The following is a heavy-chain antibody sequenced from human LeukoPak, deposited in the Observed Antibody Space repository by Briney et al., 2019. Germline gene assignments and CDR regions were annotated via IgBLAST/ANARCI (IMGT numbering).Heavy chain of an antibody. CDR2: IIPIFGTE. CDR1: GGTFSSYA. J-gene: IGHJ3*02. CDR3: ARGSSSAFDI. Sequence: SVKVSCKASGGTFSSYAISWVRQAPGQGIESMAGIIPIFGTEDYAQKFQGRVTITTDESTSRGYMELSRLRAEDTAVYYCARGSSSAFDIWGQGTMVTVSS. D-gene: IGHD1-26*01. V-gene: IGHV1-69*05.